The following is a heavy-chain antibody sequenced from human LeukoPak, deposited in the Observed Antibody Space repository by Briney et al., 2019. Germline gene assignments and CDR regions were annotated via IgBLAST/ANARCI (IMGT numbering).Heavy chain of an antibody. Sequence: GGSLRLSCAASGFTFSSYAMSWVRQAPGKGLEWVSAISGSGGSTYYADSVKGRFTISRDNSKNTLYLQMNSLRAEDTAVYYCAKIPYYDILAGYPSEDYWGQGTLVTVSS. D-gene: IGHD3-9*01. CDR2: ISGSGGST. CDR1: GFTFSSYA. CDR3: AKIPYYDILAGYPSEDY. J-gene: IGHJ4*02. V-gene: IGHV3-23*01.